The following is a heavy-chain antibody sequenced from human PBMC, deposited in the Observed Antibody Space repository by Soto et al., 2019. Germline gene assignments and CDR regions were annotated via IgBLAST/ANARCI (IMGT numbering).Heavy chain of an antibody. D-gene: IGHD3-22*01. J-gene: IGHJ4*02. CDR1: GYTFTSYG. Sequence: ASVKVSCKASGYTFTSYGISWVRQAPGQGLEWMGMIDPSGGSTTYAQKFQGRITMTSDMSTSTVYMELSSLRSEDTAVYYCARDVENYYDNSPTGQFDFWGQGTLVTVSS. CDR3: ARDVENYYDNSPTGQFDF. V-gene: IGHV1-46*01. CDR2: IDPSGGST.